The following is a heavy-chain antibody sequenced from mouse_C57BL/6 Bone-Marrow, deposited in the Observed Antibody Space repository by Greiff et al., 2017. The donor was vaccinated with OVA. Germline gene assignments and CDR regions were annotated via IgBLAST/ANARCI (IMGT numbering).Heavy chain of an antibody. CDR2: IRSKSNNYAT. J-gene: IGHJ4*01. CDR1: GFSFNTYA. Sequence: EVQLVESGGGLVQPKGSLKLSCAASGFSFNTYAMNWVRQAPGKGLEWVARIRSKSNNYATYHADSVKDRFTISRDDSESMLYLQMNNLKTEDTAMYYCVRHGYYAMDYWGQGTSVTVSS. CDR3: VRHGYYAMDY. V-gene: IGHV10-1*01.